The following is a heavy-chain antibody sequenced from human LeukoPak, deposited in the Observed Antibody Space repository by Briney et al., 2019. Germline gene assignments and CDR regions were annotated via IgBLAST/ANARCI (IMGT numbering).Heavy chain of an antibody. J-gene: IGHJ3*02. CDR3: ARAERRFLGWFEEFGAFDI. D-gene: IGHD3-3*01. CDR2: ISSRGSTI. Sequence: PGGSLRLSCAASGFTFSDYYMSWIRQAPGKGLEWVSYISSRGSTIYYADSVKGRFTISRDNAKNSLYLQMNSLRAEDTAVYYCARAERRFLGWFEEFGAFDIWGQGTMVTVSS. V-gene: IGHV3-11*04. CDR1: GFTFSDYY.